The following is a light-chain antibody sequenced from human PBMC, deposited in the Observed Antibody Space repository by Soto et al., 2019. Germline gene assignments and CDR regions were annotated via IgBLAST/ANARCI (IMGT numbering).Light chain of an antibody. Sequence: DIQMTQSPSSLSASVGDRVTITCRASQNIRSYLNWYQQKPGKAPQLLIYATSSLQTGVPSRFSDSGSGTDFSLVISDLHPEYSATYYCQQGYSSRWTSGRGTKVEI. V-gene: IGKV1-39*01. CDR1: QNIRSY. J-gene: IGKJ1*01. CDR3: QQGYSSRWT. CDR2: ATS.